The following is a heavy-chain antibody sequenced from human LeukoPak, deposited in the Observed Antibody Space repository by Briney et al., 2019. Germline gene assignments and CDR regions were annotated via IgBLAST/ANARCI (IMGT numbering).Heavy chain of an antibody. CDR2: ISSSSTYI. V-gene: IGHV3-21*01. J-gene: IGHJ4*02. D-gene: IGHD4-23*01. CDR3: ASQDGGNSGRDY. CDR1: GFTFSSYS. Sequence: GGSLRLSCAASGFTFSSYSMNWVRQAPGKGLEWVSSISSSSTYIYYADSVKGRFTISRDNAKNSLYLQMNSLRGEDTAVYYCASQDGGNSGRDYWGQGTLVTVSS.